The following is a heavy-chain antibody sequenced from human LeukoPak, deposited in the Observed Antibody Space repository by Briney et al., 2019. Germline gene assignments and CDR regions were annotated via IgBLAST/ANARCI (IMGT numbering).Heavy chain of an antibody. CDR1: GFTFSTYS. J-gene: IGHJ4*02. D-gene: IGHD3-22*01. CDR3: AREETYYYDSSGYYPIDY. Sequence: PGGSLRLSCAASGFTFSTYSMNWVRQAPGKGLEWVSGIDSGSNNIHYADSVKGRFTISRDDAKNSLYLQMDSLRAEDTAVYYCAREETYYYDSSGYYPIDYWGQGTLVTVSS. V-gene: IGHV3-48*01. CDR2: IDSGSNNI.